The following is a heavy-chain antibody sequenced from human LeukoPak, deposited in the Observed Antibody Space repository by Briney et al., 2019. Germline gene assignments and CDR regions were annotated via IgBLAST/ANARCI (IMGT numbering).Heavy chain of an antibody. Sequence: AGGSLRLSCAASGFTFSSYAMSWVRQAPGKGLEWVSAISGSGGSTYYADSVKGRLTIYRANSTNTLYLQMNSQRPPDTAVYHCAKVLRYTSSWYNYYYGMDVWGQGTTVTVSS. D-gene: IGHD6-13*01. CDR2: ISGSGGST. CDR1: GFTFSSYA. CDR3: AKVLRYTSSWYNYYYGMDV. J-gene: IGHJ6*02. V-gene: IGHV3-23*01.